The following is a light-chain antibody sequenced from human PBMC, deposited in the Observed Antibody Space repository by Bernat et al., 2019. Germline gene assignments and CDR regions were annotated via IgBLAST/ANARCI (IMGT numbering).Light chain of an antibody. CDR3: AAWDDSLNGLWV. CDR1: SSNIEYYA. CDR2: GNN. V-gene: IGLV1-44*01. Sequence: QSMLTQPPSASGTPGQRVTISFSGSSSNIEYYAVNWYQQCPGYAPRLLIYGNNQRPSGVPDRFSGSKSGTSASLAISGIQSEDEADYYCAAWDDSLNGLWVFGRGTELTVL. J-gene: IGLJ3*02.